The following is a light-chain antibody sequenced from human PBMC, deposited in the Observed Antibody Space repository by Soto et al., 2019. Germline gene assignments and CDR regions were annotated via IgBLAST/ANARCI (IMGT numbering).Light chain of an antibody. CDR1: SSNIGSND. J-gene: IGLJ3*02. V-gene: IGLV1-47*02. CDR3: SSYTSSSTL. CDR2: NNS. Sequence: QSVLTQPPSASGTPGQRVTISCSGSSSNIGSNDVYWYEHLPGTAPKLLIYNNSQRPSGVPDRFSGSKSGTSASLAISGLRSEDEADYYCSSYTSSSTLFGGGTKLTVL.